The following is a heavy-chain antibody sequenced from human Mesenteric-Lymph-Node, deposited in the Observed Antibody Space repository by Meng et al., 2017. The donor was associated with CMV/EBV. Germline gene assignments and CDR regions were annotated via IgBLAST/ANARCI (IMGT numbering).Heavy chain of an antibody. CDR2: ISVNNGNT. CDR1: GYTFTSYG. CDR3: ARISAYWDFDL. Sequence: SCKASGYTFTSYGISWVRQAPGQGLEWIGWISVNNGNTNYAQKLQGRVTMTTDTSTSTAYMELRSLRSDDTAVYYCARISAYWDFDLWGRGTLVTVSS. V-gene: IGHV1-18*01. J-gene: IGHJ2*01.